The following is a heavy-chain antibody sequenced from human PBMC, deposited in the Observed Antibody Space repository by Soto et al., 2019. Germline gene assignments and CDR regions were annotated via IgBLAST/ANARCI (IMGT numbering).Heavy chain of an antibody. CDR1: GCSISSYY. Sequence: SETLSLPCAVSGCSISSYYWSWIRQPPGKGLEWIGYIYYSGSTNYNPSLKSRVTISVDTSKNQFSLKLSSVTAADTAVYYCARGSYDFWSGYLGGWFDPWGQGTLVTVSS. V-gene: IGHV4-59*01. CDR3: ARGSYDFWSGYLGGWFDP. CDR2: IYYSGST. D-gene: IGHD3-3*01. J-gene: IGHJ5*02.